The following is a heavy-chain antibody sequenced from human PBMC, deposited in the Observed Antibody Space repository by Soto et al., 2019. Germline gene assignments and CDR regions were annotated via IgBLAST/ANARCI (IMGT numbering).Heavy chain of an antibody. D-gene: IGHD4-17*01. J-gene: IGHJ4*02. Sequence: SQTLSLTCAISGDSVSSNSAAWNWIRQSPSRGLEWLGRTYYRSKWYNDYAVSVKSRITLNPDASRNQFSLQLNSVTPEDTAVYYCASGFFYGSDYSSFDSWGQGTPVTVAS. CDR3: ASGFFYGSDYSSFDS. CDR2: TYYRSKWYN. V-gene: IGHV6-1*01. CDR1: GDSVSSNSAA.